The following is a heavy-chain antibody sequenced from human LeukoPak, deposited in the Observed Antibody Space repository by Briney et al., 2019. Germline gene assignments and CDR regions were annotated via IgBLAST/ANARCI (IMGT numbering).Heavy chain of an antibody. CDR3: ARVVIGYSYGSYFDY. Sequence: SETLSLTCTVSGGSISSYYWSWIRQPPREGLEWIGYIYYSGSTNYNPSLKSRVTISVDTSKNQFSLKLSSVTAADTAVYYCARVVIGYSYGSYFDYWGQGTLVTVSS. J-gene: IGHJ4*02. V-gene: IGHV4-59*01. D-gene: IGHD5-18*01. CDR1: GGSISSYY. CDR2: IYYSGST.